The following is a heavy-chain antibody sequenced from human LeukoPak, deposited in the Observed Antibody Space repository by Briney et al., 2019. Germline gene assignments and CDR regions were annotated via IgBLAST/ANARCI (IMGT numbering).Heavy chain of an antibody. CDR3: ARLGYSGYDENWFDP. J-gene: IGHJ5*02. V-gene: IGHV4-59*01. CDR1: GGSISSYY. D-gene: IGHD5-12*01. Sequence: PSETLSLTCTVSGGSISSYYWSWIRQSPRKGLEWIGYIYYSGRTNYNPSLKSRVTISVDTSKNQLSLKLSSVTAADTAVYYCARLGYSGYDENWFDPWGQGTLVTVSS. CDR2: IYYSGRT.